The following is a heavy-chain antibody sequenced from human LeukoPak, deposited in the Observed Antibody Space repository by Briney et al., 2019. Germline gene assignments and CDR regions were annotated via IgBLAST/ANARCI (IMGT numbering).Heavy chain of an antibody. CDR1: GGSISSDDYY. V-gene: IGHV4-30-4*01. Sequence: SGTLSLTCTVSGGSISSDDYYWSWIRQPPEKGLEWIGYIYYSGSTYYNASLRSRITISVDTSKNQFSLKLSSVTAADTAVYFCARGTRYCTNTSCYKTAMDVWGQGTTVTVSS. CDR3: ARGTRYCTNTSCYKTAMDV. D-gene: IGHD2-2*02. J-gene: IGHJ6*02. CDR2: IYYSGST.